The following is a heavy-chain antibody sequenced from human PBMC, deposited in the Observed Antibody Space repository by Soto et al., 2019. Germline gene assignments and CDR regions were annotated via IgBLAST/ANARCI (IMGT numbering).Heavy chain of an antibody. Sequence: TLSLTCTVSGGSISSGDYYWSWIRQPPGKGLEWIGYIYYSGSTYYNPSLKSRVTISVDTSKNQFSLNLISVTAADTAVYYWARDSAAGLGMDVWGQGTPVTVSS. CDR2: IYYSGST. CDR3: ARDSAAGLGMDV. J-gene: IGHJ6*02. CDR1: GGSISSGDYY. D-gene: IGHD6-13*01. V-gene: IGHV4-30-4*01.